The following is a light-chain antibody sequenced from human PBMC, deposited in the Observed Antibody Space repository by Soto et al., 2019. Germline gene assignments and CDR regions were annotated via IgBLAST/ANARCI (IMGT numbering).Light chain of an antibody. Sequence: SYELTQPPSVSVSPGQTASIPCSGDKLGTKYVYWYQQRPGQSPVLVMYQDTKRPSGIPERFSGSNSGNTATLTISGTQAMDEADYHCQAWDSSTVVFGGGTKVTVL. J-gene: IGLJ2*01. V-gene: IGLV3-1*01. CDR3: QAWDSSTVV. CDR2: QDT. CDR1: KLGTKY.